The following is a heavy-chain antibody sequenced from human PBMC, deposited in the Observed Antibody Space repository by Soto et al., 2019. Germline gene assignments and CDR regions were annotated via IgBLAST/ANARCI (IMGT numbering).Heavy chain of an antibody. V-gene: IGHV4-4*02. Sequence: SQTLSLTCAVSGGSISTSNWWSWVRQPPGKGLEWIGEVYRTGSTNYNPSLESRLTISVDKSKNQFSLKLTSVTAADTAVYYCARARATIAAAAIFDCWGQGTLVTVSS. CDR3: ARARATIAAAAIFDC. J-gene: IGHJ4*02. D-gene: IGHD6-13*01. CDR1: GGSISTSNW. CDR2: VYRTGST.